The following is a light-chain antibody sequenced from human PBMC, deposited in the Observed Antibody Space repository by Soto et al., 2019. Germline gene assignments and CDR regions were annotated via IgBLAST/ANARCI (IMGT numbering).Light chain of an antibody. Sequence: QSALTQPASVSGSPGQSITISCTGSSSDVGRYNYVSWYQHHPGKAPKLIIYANDQRPSGISDRFSGSKSSTSASLAISGLQSEDEADYYCAVWDDNLRGLFGGGTKLTVL. J-gene: IGLJ2*01. V-gene: IGLV2-14*03. CDR2: AND. CDR3: AVWDDNLRGL. CDR1: SSDVGRYNY.